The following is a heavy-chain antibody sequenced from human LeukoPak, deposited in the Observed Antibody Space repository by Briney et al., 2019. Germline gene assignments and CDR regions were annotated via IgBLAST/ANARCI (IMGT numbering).Heavy chain of an antibody. D-gene: IGHD3-22*01. V-gene: IGHV3-7*01. J-gene: IGHJ4*02. CDR1: AFTFSSYY. CDR2: IKEDGSDR. Sequence: GGSLRLSCAASAFTFSSYYMSWVRQAPGKGLEWVANIKEDGSDRNYVDSVKGRFTISRDNAKNSVYLQMNSLRAEDTAVYYCARDYYDSSGYYDYWGQGTLVTVSS. CDR3: ARDYYDSSGYYDY.